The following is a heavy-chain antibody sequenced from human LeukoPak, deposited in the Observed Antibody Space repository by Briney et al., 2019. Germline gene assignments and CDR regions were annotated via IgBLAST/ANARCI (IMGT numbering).Heavy chain of an antibody. Sequence: ASVKVSCKASGYTFTSYDINWVRQATGQGLEWMGWINPNSGGTNYAQKFQGRVTMTRDTSISTAYMELSRLRSDDTAVYYCARDLPYYYDSSGDDYWGQGTLVTVSS. D-gene: IGHD3-22*01. V-gene: IGHV1-2*02. J-gene: IGHJ4*02. CDR2: INPNSGGT. CDR3: ARDLPYYYDSSGDDY. CDR1: GYTFTSYD.